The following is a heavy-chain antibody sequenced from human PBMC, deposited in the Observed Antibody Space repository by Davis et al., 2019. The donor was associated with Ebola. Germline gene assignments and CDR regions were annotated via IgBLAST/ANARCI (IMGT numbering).Heavy chain of an antibody. CDR2: INHSGST. CDR1: GGSISGYY. Sequence: SETLSLTCAVYGGSISGYYWSWIRQPPGKGLEWIGEINHSGSTYYNPSLKSRVTISVDTSKNQFSLKLSSVTAADTAVYYCARLSIAAAGFIIDYYGMDVWGQGTTVTVSS. J-gene: IGHJ6*02. CDR3: ARLSIAAAGFIIDYYGMDV. V-gene: IGHV4-34*01. D-gene: IGHD6-13*01.